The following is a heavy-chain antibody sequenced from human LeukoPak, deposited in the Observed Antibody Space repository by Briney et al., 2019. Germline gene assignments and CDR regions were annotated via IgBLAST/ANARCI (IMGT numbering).Heavy chain of an antibody. CDR1: GYTFTSYW. CDR2: IFPGDSDT. V-gene: IGHV5-51*01. J-gene: IGHJ4*02. Sequence: GESLQISCKGSGYTFTSYWIGWVRQMPGRGLECMGVIFPGDSDTRYSPSFQGQVTISADKSISTAYLQWSSLKASDTAMYFCARLSRGYGNDNEAYYFDSWGQGTLVTVSS. CDR3: ARLSRGYGNDNEAYYFDS. D-gene: IGHD6-25*01.